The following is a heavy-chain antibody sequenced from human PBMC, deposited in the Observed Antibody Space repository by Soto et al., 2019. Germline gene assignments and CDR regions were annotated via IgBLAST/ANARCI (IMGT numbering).Heavy chain of an antibody. CDR1: GFAFSSYA. J-gene: IGHJ4*02. Sequence: QVQLVESGGGVVQPGRSLRPACAASGFAFSSYAMHWVRPAPGKGLEWVAVISYDGSNKYYADSVKGRFTISRDNSKNTLYLQMNSLRAEDTAVYYCARDLSGSGDWGQGTLVTVSS. D-gene: IGHD3-10*01. V-gene: IGHV3-30-3*01. CDR3: ARDLSGSGD. CDR2: ISYDGSNK.